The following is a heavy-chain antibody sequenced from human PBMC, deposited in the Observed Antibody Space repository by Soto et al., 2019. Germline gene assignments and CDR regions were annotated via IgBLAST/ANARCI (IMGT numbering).Heavy chain of an antibody. D-gene: IGHD1-7*01. CDR1: GDSVSSNSAA. Sequence: SQTLSLTCGIAGDSVSSNSAAWNWIRQSPSRGLEWLGRTYYRSRWYNDYAVSVRSRITVNADTSKNQFSLHLNSVTPEDTTVYYCAGTSSLHWYYMDVWDKGTTVTVSS. V-gene: IGHV6-1*01. J-gene: IGHJ6*03. CDR2: TYYRSRWYN. CDR3: AGTSSLHWYYMDV.